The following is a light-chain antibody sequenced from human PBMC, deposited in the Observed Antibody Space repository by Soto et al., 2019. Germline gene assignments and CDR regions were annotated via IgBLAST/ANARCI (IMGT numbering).Light chain of an antibody. CDR2: DAS. J-gene: IGKJ1*01. CDR3: QQRRKWPPQQT. CDR1: QSVSSY. Sequence: EIVLTQSPATLSFSPGERATLSRRSSQSVSSYLAWYQQKPGQAPRLLIYDASNRATGIPARFSGSGSGTDFALTISSLDPEDFAVSSWQQRRKWPPQQTVGQGTKVEIK. V-gene: IGKV3-11*01.